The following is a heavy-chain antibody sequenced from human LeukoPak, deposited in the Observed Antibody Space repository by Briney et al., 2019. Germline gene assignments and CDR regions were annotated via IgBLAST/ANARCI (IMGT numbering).Heavy chain of an antibody. CDR1: GGSISSGDYY. J-gene: IGHJ4*02. CDR2: IYYSGST. CDR3: ARDGRLWQQPFDY. D-gene: IGHD6-13*01. V-gene: IGHV4-30-4*08. Sequence: SSQTLSLTCTVSGGSISSGDYYWSWIRQPPGKVLEWLGYIYYSGSTYYNPSLKSRVTISVDTSKNQFSLKLSSVTAADTAVYYCARDGRLWQQPFDYWGQGTLVTVSS.